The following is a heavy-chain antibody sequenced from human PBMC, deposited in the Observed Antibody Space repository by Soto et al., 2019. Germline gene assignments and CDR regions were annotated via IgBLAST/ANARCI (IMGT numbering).Heavy chain of an antibody. Sequence: SVKVSCKSSGCTFSSYAISWVRQAPGQGLEWMGGIIPIFGTANYAQKFQGRVTITADESTSTAYMELSSLRSEDTAVYYCARSLRDGYNYWGGFDIWGQGTMVTVSS. V-gene: IGHV1-69*13. CDR2: IIPIFGTA. J-gene: IGHJ3*02. CDR1: GCTFSSYA. CDR3: ARSLRDGYNYWGGFDI. D-gene: IGHD1-1*01.